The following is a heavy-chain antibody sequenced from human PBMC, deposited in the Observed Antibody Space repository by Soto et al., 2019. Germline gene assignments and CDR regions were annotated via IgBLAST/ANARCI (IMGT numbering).Heavy chain of an antibody. CDR3: ARAGQQLVRSTVWFDP. CDR2: ISSSSSYI. Sequence: GGSMRVSWAAAGCTFISYSRNWVRKATGKGLEWVSSISSSSSYIYYADSVKGRFTISRDNAKNSLYLQMNSLRAEDTAVYYCARAGQQLVRSTVWFDPWGQGTLVTVSS. D-gene: IGHD6-13*01. J-gene: IGHJ5*02. V-gene: IGHV3-21*01. CDR1: GCTFISYS.